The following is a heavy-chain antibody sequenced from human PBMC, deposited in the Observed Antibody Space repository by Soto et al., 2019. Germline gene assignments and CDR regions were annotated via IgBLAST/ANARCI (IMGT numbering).Heavy chain of an antibody. V-gene: IGHV4-61*01. J-gene: IGHJ4*02. CDR1: GGSVSSGSYY. CDR3: AREFAY. Sequence: AETLSLTCTVSGGSVSSGSYYWNWIRQPPGKELEWIGLIHNSGSTNYNPSLKSRVTISVDTSKTQFSLTLNSVTAADTAVYYSAREFAYWGQVTLVT. CDR2: IHNSGST.